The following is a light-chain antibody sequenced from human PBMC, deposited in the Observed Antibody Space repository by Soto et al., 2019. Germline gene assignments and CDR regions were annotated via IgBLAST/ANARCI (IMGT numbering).Light chain of an antibody. J-gene: IGKJ4*01. CDR2: DAS. V-gene: IGKV3-20*01. CDR3: QQFSSYPLT. CDR1: QSVSSAY. Sequence: DIVLTQSPGTLSLSPGDRATLSCRASQSVSSAYLAWYQHKPGQPPRLLIYDASTRATGIPARFSGGGSGTDFTLTISRLEPEDFAVYYCQQFSSYPLTFGGGTKVDIK.